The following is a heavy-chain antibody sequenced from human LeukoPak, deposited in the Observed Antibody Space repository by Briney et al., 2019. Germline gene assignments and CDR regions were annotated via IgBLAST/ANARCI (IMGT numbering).Heavy chain of an antibody. J-gene: IGHJ5*02. D-gene: IGHD1-26*01. CDR2: IYKSGST. Sequence: SETLSLTCTVSGGSITDYYWSWIRQPAGKGLEWIGHIYKSGSTDYNPSLKSRVTMSMDTSKSQFSLNLRPVTAADTAVYYCARDDRVSGTFLRWFDPWGQGTLVTVSS. CDR3: ARDDRVSGTFLRWFDP. CDR1: GGSITDYY. V-gene: IGHV4-4*07.